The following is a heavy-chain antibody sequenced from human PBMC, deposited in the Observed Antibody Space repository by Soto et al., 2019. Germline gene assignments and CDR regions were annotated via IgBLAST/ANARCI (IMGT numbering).Heavy chain of an antibody. Sequence: PSETLSLTCAVSGGSISSSNWWSWVRQPPGKGLEWIGEIYHSGSTNYNPSLKSRVTISVDKSKNQFSLKLSSVTAADTAVYYCARGSSTSPLPLAYYYGMDVWGQGTTVTVSS. CDR1: GGSISSSNW. D-gene: IGHD2-2*01. J-gene: IGHJ6*02. V-gene: IGHV4-4*02. CDR3: ARGSSTSPLPLAYYYGMDV. CDR2: IYHSGST.